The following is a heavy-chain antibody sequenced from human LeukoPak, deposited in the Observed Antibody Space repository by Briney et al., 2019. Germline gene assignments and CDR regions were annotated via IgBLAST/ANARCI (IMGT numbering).Heavy chain of an antibody. CDR1: GFTFTTYF. D-gene: IGHD2-21*02. CDR3: ARDRNGDQRANAFDI. CDR2: INPSGDTT. Sequence: ASVKVSCKASGFTFTTYFMHWVRQAPGQGLEWMGKINPSGDTTTYAQKFQGRITMTRDTSTSTVYMELSSLRSEDTAVYYCARDRNGDQRANAFDIWSQGTMVTVSS. J-gene: IGHJ3*02. V-gene: IGHV1-46*01.